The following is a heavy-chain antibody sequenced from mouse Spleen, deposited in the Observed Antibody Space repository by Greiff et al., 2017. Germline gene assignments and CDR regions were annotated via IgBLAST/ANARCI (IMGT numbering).Heavy chain of an antibody. J-gene: IGHJ1*01. Sequence: EVKLVESGGGLVKPGGSLKLSCAASGFTFSDYGMHWVRQAPEKGLEWVAYISSGSSTIYYADTVKGRFTISRDNAKNTLFLQMTSLRSEDTAMYYCARGGYGWYFDVWGAGTTVTVSS. CDR1: GFTFSDYG. CDR2: ISSGSSTI. D-gene: IGHD2-2*01. CDR3: ARGGYGWYFDV. V-gene: IGHV5-17*01.